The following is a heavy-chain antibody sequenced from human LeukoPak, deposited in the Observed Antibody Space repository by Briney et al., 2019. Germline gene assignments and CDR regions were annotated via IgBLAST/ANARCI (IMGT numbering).Heavy chain of an antibody. Sequence: GGSLRLSCAASGFTVSSNYMSWVRQAPGKGLEWVSVIYSGGSTYYADSVKGRFTISRDNSKNTLYLQMNSLRAEDTAVYYCTKDLRGRVTQYLVATPAPLDYWGQGTLVTVSS. V-gene: IGHV3-53*01. J-gene: IGHJ4*02. CDR3: TKDLRGRVTQYLVATPAPLDY. CDR2: IYSGGST. CDR1: GFTVSSNY. D-gene: IGHD6-13*01.